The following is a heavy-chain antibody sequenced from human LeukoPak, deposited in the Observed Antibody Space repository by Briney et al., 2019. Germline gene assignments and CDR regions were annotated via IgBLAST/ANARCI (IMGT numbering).Heavy chain of an antibody. J-gene: IGHJ4*02. V-gene: IGHV1-8*01. Sequence: ASVKVSCKASGYTFTSYDINWVRQATGQGLEWMGGMNPNSGNTGYAQKFQVRVTMTRNTAISTAYMELRSLRSEHTAVYYCARGQGGYDLYYFDYWGQGTLVTVSS. D-gene: IGHD5-12*01. CDR1: GYTFTSYD. CDR3: ARGQGGYDLYYFDY. CDR2: MNPNSGNT.